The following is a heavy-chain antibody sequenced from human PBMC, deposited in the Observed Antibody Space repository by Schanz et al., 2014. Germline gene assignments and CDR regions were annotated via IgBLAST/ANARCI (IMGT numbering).Heavy chain of an antibody. CDR3: TRMSLRRGDYGGLDV. CDR2: INNSGST. J-gene: IGHJ6*02. CDR1: GGFISSINW. V-gene: IGHV4-4*02. Sequence: QVQLQESGPGLVKPSGTLSLTCAVSGGFISSINWWSWVRQSPGTGLEWIGEINNSGSTNYNPSLKSRVTISQDKSKSQFSRTLNAVTAADTAVYYCTRMSLRRGDYGGLDVWGQGTRVTVSS. D-gene: IGHD3-10*01.